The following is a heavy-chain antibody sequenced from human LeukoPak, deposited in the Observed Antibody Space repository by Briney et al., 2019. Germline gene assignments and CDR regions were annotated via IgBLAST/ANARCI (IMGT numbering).Heavy chain of an antibody. CDR2: IYYSGST. CDR3: ARDSGPGSGKTGWFDP. J-gene: IGHJ5*02. D-gene: IGHD3-10*01. Sequence: PSETLSLTCTVSGGSISSGDCYWSWIRQPPGKGLEWIGYIYYSGSTYYNPSLKSRVTISVDTSKNQFSLKLSSVTAADTAVYYCARDSGPGSGKTGWFDPWGQGTLVTVSS. CDR1: GGSISSGDCY. V-gene: IGHV4-30-4*01.